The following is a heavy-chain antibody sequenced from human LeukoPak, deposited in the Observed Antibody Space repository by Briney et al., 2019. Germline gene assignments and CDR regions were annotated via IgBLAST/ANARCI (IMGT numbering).Heavy chain of an antibody. CDR2: IYSGGST. CDR3: ARGLGYCTSTTCLLPFDY. D-gene: IGHD2-2*01. CDR1: GFTVSTYY. V-gene: IGHV3-53*01. Sequence: GGSLRLSCAASGFTVSTYYMTWVHQAAGKGLECVSVIYSGGSTYYADSVKGRFTVPRDNSKNTLYLQMNSLRAEDTAMYYCARGLGYCTSTTCLLPFDYWGQGTLVTVSS. J-gene: IGHJ4*02.